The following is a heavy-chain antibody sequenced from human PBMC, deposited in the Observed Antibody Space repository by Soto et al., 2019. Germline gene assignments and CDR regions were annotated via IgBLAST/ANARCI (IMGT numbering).Heavy chain of an antibody. Sequence: SETLSLTCTVSGGSISSGGYYWSWIRQHPGKGLEWIGYIYYSGSTYYNPSLKSRVTISVDTSKNQFSLKLSSVTAADTAVYYCARRGVDYDILTGYKGFDYWGQGTLVTVSS. CDR2: IYYSGST. J-gene: IGHJ4*02. V-gene: IGHV4-31*03. D-gene: IGHD3-9*01. CDR1: GGSISSGGYY. CDR3: ARRGVDYDILTGYKGFDY.